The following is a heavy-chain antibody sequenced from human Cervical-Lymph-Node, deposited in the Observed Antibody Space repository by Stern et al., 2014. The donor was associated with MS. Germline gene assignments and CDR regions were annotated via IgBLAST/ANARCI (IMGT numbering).Heavy chain of an antibody. CDR3: AREKDPGGAFDY. D-gene: IGHD2-15*01. J-gene: IGHJ4*02. CDR1: GFTFRNYA. CDR2: ISDDGSIK. Sequence: QMQLVQSGGGVVQPGRSLRLSCAASGFTFRNYAMHWVRQAPGKGLEWVAVISDDGSIKLYADSVEGRFTISRDNSKNTLYLQMNSLRPEDTAVYYCAREKDPGGAFDYWGQGTLVTVSS. V-gene: IGHV3-30*04.